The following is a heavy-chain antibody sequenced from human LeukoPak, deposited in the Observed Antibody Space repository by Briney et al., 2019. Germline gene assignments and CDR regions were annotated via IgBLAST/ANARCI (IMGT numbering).Heavy chain of an antibody. CDR1: GFTFSNYW. V-gene: IGHV3-7*01. Sequence: PGGSLRLSCAASGFTFSNYWMSWVRQAPGKGLEWVANIKLDGSEKYYVDSVKGRFTISRDNAKNSLYLQMNSLRPEDTAVYYCARDRIYSSSWPIKYYYYMDVWGKGTTVTVSS. CDR3: ARDRIYSSSWPIKYYYYMDV. J-gene: IGHJ6*03. CDR2: IKLDGSEK. D-gene: IGHD6-13*01.